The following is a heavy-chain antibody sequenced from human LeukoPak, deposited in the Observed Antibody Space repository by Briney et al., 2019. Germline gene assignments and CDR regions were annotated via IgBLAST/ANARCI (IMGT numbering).Heavy chain of an antibody. CDR1: GYSISNGYY. D-gene: IGHD3-10*01. CDR3: ARDSGTSGEVKFDP. V-gene: IGHV4-38-2*02. J-gene: IGHJ5*02. Sequence: SETLSLTCTVSGYSISNGYYWGWIRQPPGTGLEWIGSIYPSGSTFYNPSLKSRVTISVDTSKNQISLKLKSVTAADTVVYYCARDSGTSGEVKFDPWGQGALVTVSS. CDR2: IYPSGST.